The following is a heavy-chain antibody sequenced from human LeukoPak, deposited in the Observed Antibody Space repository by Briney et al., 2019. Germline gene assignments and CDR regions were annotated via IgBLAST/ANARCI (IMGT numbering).Heavy chain of an antibody. J-gene: IGHJ4*02. CDR3: AIDGGGDSGYGNFDY. CDR1: GFTFYAYA. D-gene: IGHD5-12*01. V-gene: IGHV3-9*01. CDR2: INWNSDSI. Sequence: PGGSLRLSCAVSGFTFYAYAMPWVRQVPGKGVEGGSGINWNSDSIGYADSVKGRFTTSRDNAKNSLYLQMNSLSAEDTAFYYCAIDGGGDSGYGNFDYWGEGTLVTVSS.